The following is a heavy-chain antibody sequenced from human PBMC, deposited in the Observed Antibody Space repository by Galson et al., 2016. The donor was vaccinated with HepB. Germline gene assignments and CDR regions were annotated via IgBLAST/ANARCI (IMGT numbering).Heavy chain of an antibody. Sequence: TLSLTCTVSNGSISSRGYYWSWVRQHPGKGLEWIGYIYYSGSTYYNPSLKSQVTMSVDTSKNQFSLKLRSVTAADTAIYYCARHRILTGYYSNFDHWGRGTLVTVSS. D-gene: IGHD3-9*01. J-gene: IGHJ4*02. CDR3: ARHRILTGYYSNFDH. CDR1: NGSISSRGYY. CDR2: IYYSGST. V-gene: IGHV4-31*01.